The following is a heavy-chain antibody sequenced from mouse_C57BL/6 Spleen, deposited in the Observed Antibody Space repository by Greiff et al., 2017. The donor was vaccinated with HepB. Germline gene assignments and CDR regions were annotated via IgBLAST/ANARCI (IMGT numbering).Heavy chain of an antibody. J-gene: IGHJ4*01. CDR2: ISSGGDYI. CDR1: GFTFSSYA. D-gene: IGHD2-10*01. Sequence: DVKLVESGEGLVKPGGSLKLSCAASGFTFSSYAMSWVRQTPEKRLEWVAYISSGGDYIYYADTVKGRFTISRDNARNTLYLQMSSLKSEDTAMYYCTRVGAYYGNYDAMDYWGQGTSVTVSS. V-gene: IGHV5-9-1*02. CDR3: TRVGAYYGNYDAMDY.